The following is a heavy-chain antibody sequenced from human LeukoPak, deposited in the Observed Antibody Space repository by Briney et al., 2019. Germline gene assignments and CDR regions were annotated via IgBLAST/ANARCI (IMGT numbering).Heavy chain of an antibody. J-gene: IGHJ4*02. CDR2: IIPILGIA. CDR1: GGTFSSYA. D-gene: IGHD6-13*01. CDR3: ARGTRYSSSWYTL. V-gene: IGHV1-69*04. Sequence: ASVKVSCKASGGTFSSYAISWVRQAPGQGLEWMGRIIPILGIANYAQKFQGRVTITADESTSTAYMELSSLRSEDTAVYYCARGTRYSSSWYTLWGQGTLVTVSS.